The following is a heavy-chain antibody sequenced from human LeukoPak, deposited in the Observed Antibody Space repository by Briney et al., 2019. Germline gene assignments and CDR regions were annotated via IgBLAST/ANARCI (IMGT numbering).Heavy chain of an antibody. CDR2: ISYDGRNQ. Sequence: GTSLRLSCAAPGFTFSSYAFYWVRQAPGKGLEWVSSISYDGRNQYYIDSVRGRFTIPRDNSKNTLYLQMNSLRTEDTAVYFCAKKSVPGAGTGSFDIWGQGTMVTVSS. J-gene: IGHJ3*02. CDR3: AKKSVPGAGTGSFDI. D-gene: IGHD6-19*01. V-gene: IGHV3-30*18. CDR1: GFTFSSYA.